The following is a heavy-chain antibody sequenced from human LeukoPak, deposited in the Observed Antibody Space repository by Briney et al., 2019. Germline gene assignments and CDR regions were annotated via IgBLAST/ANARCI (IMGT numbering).Heavy chain of an antibody. CDR1: GCSISSGYY. D-gene: IGHD6-6*01. CDR2: IYYSGST. J-gene: IGHJ6*03. CDR3: ARGAYGSSLRHYYYYMDV. Sequence: ETLSLPFPVSGCSISSGYYWGWLRQPPGKGLEWIGCIYYSGSTYYNPSLKSRVTISVDTSKNQFSLKLGSVTAADTAVYYCARGAYGSSLRHYYYYMDVWGKGTTVTVSS. V-gene: IGHV4-38-2*02.